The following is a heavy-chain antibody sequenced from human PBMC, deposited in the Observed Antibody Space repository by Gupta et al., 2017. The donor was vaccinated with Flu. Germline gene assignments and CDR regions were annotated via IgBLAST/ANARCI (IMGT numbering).Heavy chain of an antibody. CDR3: TRPTNLYSRGSDY. CDR2: IRSKAYGGTT. CDR1: GFTFGDYA. D-gene: IGHD6-19*01. Sequence: EVQLVESGGGLVQPGRSLRLSCTASGFTFGDYAISWVRQAPGKGLEWVGFIRSKAYGGTTEYAASVKGRFTISRDDSKSIAYLQMNSLKTEDTAVYYCTRPTNLYSRGSDYWGQGTLVTVSS. V-gene: IGHV3-49*04. J-gene: IGHJ4*02.